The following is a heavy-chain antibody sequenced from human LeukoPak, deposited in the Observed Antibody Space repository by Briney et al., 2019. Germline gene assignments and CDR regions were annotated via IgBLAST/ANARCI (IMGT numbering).Heavy chain of an antibody. J-gene: IGHJ4*02. CDR3: ARERASSGYDY. CDR2: IYSGGST. V-gene: IGHV3-53*01. CDR1: GCTVSSNY. Sequence: PGGSLRLSCAASGCTVSSNYMSWVRQAPGKGLEWVSVIYSGGSTYYADSVKGRFTISRDNSKNTLYLQMNSLRAEDTAVYYCARERASSGYDYWGQGTLVTVSS. D-gene: IGHD3-22*01.